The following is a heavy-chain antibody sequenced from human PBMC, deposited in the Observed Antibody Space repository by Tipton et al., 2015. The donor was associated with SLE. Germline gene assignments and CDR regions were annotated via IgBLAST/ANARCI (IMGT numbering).Heavy chain of an antibody. CDR2: INYSGNT. J-gene: IGHJ3*01. CDR3: ATSLNYYDSSGPEG. CDR1: GGSFSAYY. V-gene: IGHV4-34*01. D-gene: IGHD3-22*01. Sequence: TLSLTCAVYGGSFSAYYWSWIRQSPGKGLEWIGEINYSGNTKYNPSLKSRVTISVDTSKNQFSLNLNFMTAADTAMYYCATSLNYYDSSGPEGWGQGTMVTVSS.